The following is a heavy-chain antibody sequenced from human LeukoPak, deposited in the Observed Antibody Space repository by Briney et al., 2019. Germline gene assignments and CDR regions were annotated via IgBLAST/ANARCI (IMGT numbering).Heavy chain of an antibody. D-gene: IGHD3-22*01. V-gene: IGHV3-23*01. CDR2: IGASGADT. Sequence: GGSLRPSCAPSGFPFTTYAMTWVRRAPGRGLEWVSVIGASGADTYYSDSVKGRFTVSRDNSQNTLFLHMSSLRAEGTAVYFCARRPRDTSGYYLGAFHDWGQGTTVTVSS. CDR1: GFPFTTYA. J-gene: IGHJ3*01. CDR3: ARRPRDTSGYYLGAFHD.